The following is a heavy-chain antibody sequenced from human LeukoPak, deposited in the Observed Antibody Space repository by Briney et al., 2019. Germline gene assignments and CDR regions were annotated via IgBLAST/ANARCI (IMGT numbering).Heavy chain of an antibody. V-gene: IGHV3-7*05. CDR3: VRGFSGSASY. J-gene: IGHJ4*02. CDR2: MNQDGGET. CDR1: GMTFSNYW. Sequence: GGSLRLSCAASGMTFSNYWMNWVRQAPGQGLECVANMNQDGGETYYLDSVKGRFTISRDNAKNSLYLQMNSLRVEDTAMYYCVRGFSGSASYWGQGTLATVSS. D-gene: IGHD5-12*01.